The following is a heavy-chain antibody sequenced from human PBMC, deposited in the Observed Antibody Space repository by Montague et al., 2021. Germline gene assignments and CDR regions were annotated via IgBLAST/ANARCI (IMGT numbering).Heavy chain of an antibody. CDR2: IYDSGTT. V-gene: IGHV4-59*08. CDR3: ARRLGIRAPFDY. CDR1: GGSISEFY. Sequence: SETLSLTCTVTGGSISEFYWSWIWQSPEKGLEWIGYIYDSGTTNYNPSLKSRVTISADTSMNQFSLNLRSVTAADTAVYFCARRLGIRAPFDYWGRGTLVTVSS. D-gene: IGHD7-27*01. J-gene: IGHJ4*02.